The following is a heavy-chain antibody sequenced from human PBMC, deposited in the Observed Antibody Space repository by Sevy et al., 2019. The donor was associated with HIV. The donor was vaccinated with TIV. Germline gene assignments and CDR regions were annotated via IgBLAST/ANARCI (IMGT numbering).Heavy chain of an antibody. D-gene: IGHD4-17*01. J-gene: IGHJ3*01. CDR3: AKMGSTTVTTSDAFDL. V-gene: IGHV3-30*02. CDR2: TRYDGTTK. Sequence: GGSLRLSCAATGFTFSRSGMHWVRQAPSKGLEWVSFTRYDGTTKNYADSVKGRFTISRDNSKNTLYLQMNSLRADDTAVYYCAKMGSTTVTTSDAFDLWGQGTMVTVSS. CDR1: GFTFSRSG.